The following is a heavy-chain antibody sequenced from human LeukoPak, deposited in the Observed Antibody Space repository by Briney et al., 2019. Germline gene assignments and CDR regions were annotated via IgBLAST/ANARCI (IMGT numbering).Heavy chain of an antibody. CDR1: GFTFSSYE. Sequence: AGGSLRLSCAASGFTFSSYEMNWVRQAPGKGLEWVSYISSSGSTIYYADSVKGRFTISRDNAKNSLYLQMNSLRAEDTAVYYCARGYYYDSSGYYPGRPGERIDYWGQGTLVTVSS. D-gene: IGHD3-22*01. V-gene: IGHV3-48*03. CDR3: ARGYYYDSSGYYPGRPGERIDY. CDR2: ISSSGSTI. J-gene: IGHJ4*02.